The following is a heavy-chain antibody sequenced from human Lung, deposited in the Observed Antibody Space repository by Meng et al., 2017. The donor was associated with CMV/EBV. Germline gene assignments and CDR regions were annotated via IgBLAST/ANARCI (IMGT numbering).Heavy chain of an antibody. J-gene: IGHJ4*02. CDR3: ATGTGRSDFDY. CDR1: GFTFSNAW. CDR2: IKSKTDGGTT. D-gene: IGHD1-1*01. Sequence: GESLKISCAASGFTFSNAWMSWVRQAPGKGLEWVGRIKSKTDGGTTDYAAPVKGRITISRDDSKNTVYLQMNSLKTEDTAVYYCATGTGRSDFDYWGQGTXVTVSS. V-gene: IGHV3-15*01.